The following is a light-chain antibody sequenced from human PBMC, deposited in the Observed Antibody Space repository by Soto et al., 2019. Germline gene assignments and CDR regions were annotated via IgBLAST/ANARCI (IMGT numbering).Light chain of an antibody. J-gene: IGKJ1*01. V-gene: IGKV3-20*01. CDR3: QQYGSSRPT. CDR2: DAS. CDR1: QSVSDTH. Sequence: EIVLTQSPGALSLSPGESATLSCRASQSVSDTHVAWYQQRPGQAPRLLIYDASRRDIGVPDRFIGSGSATDSTLTISGLEPEDFAVYYRQQYGSSRPTFGQGTKVDIK.